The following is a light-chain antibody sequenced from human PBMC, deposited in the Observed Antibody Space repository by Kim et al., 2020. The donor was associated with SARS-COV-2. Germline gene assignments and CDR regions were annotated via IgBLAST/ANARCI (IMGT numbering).Light chain of an antibody. J-gene: IGKJ4*01. CDR3: QQYYTTPLT. Sequence: DIVMTQSPDSLAVSRGERATINCKSSQSILYSPNNKNCLAWYRQKPGQPPKLLIYWASTRESGVPDRFSGSGSGTDFTLTISSVQAEDVAVYYCQQYYTTPLTFGGGTQVDIK. CDR2: WAS. V-gene: IGKV4-1*01. CDR1: QSILYSPNNKNC.